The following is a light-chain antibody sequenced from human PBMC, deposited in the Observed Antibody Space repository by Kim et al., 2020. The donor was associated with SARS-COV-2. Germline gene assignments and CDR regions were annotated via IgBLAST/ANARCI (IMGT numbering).Light chain of an antibody. CDR1: RGVSSN. CDR3: QQFNISPRT. CDR2: GAS. Sequence: VSPGDRAPLPCGAVRGVSSNIAWYQRRPGQAPRLLIYGASTTATDVPARFSGGGSGTEFTLTISSLQSEDFAVYYCQQFNISPRTFGQGTKVDI. V-gene: IGKV3-15*01. J-gene: IGKJ1*01.